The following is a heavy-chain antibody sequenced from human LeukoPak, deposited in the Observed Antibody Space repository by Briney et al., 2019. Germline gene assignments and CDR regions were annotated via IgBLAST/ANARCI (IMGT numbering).Heavy chain of an antibody. V-gene: IGHV1-18*01. CDR3: ARDMDPSIAARGYYYYYYYGMDV. D-gene: IGHD6-6*01. J-gene: IGHJ6*02. Sequence: ASVKVSCKASGGTFSSYGISWVRQASGQGLEWMGWISAYNGNTNYAQKLQGRVTMTTDTSTSTAYMELRGLRSDDTAVYYCARDMDPSIAARGYYYYYYYGMDVWGQGTTVTVSS. CDR1: GGTFSSYG. CDR2: ISAYNGNT.